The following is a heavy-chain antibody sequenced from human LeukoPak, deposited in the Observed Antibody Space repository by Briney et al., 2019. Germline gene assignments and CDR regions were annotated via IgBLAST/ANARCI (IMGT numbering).Heavy chain of an antibody. D-gene: IGHD3-22*01. CDR2: INPNSGGT. Sequence: ASLKVSCKASGYTFTGYYMHWVLQAPGQGLEWMGRINPNSGGTNYAQKFQGRVTMTRDTCISTAYMELSRLRSDDTAVYYCARGEYYSDSRFDYWGQGTLVTVSS. CDR3: ARGEYYSDSRFDY. CDR1: GYTFTGYY. V-gene: IGHV1-2*06. J-gene: IGHJ4*02.